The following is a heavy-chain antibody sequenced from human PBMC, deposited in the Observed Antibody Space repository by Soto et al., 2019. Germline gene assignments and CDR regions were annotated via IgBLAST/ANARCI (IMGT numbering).Heavy chain of an antibody. D-gene: IGHD3-10*01. V-gene: IGHV1-69*02. CDR2: INPILSMS. CDR3: ARSYGSGYRAFDY. Sequence: QVQLVQSGAEVKKPGSSVRVSCKASGDTFTFYSINWVRQAPGLGLEWMGRINPILSMSNYAQRFQGRVTMTADKXKSKAYMELSSLRSEDTAMYYCARSYGSGYRAFDYWGQGALVTVSS. J-gene: IGHJ4*02. CDR1: GDTFTFYS.